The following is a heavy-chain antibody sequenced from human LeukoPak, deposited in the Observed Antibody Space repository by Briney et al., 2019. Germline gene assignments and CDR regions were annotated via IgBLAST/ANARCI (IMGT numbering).Heavy chain of an antibody. D-gene: IGHD4-23*01. CDR2: ISSSSSYI. CDR3: AREGKVTYYYYGMDV. Sequence: GGSLRLSCAASGFTFSSYSTNWVRQAPGKGLEWVSSISSSSSYIYYADSVKGRFTISRDNAKNSLYLQMNSLRAEDTAVYYCAREGKVTYYYYGMDVWGQGTTVTVSS. CDR1: GFTFSSYS. V-gene: IGHV3-21*01. J-gene: IGHJ6*02.